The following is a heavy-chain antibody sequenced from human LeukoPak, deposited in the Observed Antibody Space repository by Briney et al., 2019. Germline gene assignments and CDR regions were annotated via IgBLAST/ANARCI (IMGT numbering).Heavy chain of an antibody. Sequence: SETLSLTCAVSGGSISSGGYSWSWIRQPPGKGLEWIGEINHSGSTNYNPSLKSRVTISVDTSKNQFSLKLSSVTAADTAVYYCARGRGYSYGYRDYWGQGTLVTVSS. D-gene: IGHD5-18*01. CDR3: ARGRGYSYGYRDY. V-gene: IGHV4-34*01. J-gene: IGHJ4*02. CDR2: INHSGST. CDR1: GGSISSGGYS.